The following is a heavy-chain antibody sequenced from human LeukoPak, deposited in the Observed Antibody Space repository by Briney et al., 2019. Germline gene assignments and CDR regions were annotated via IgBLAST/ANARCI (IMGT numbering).Heavy chain of an antibody. CDR2: TNPDSGGT. CDR1: GYTFTDYY. CDR3: ARGIGPRSAFDY. J-gene: IGHJ4*02. D-gene: IGHD3-16*02. V-gene: IGHV1-2*02. Sequence: GASVKVSCKTSGYTFTDYYLHWVRQAPGQGLEWVGWTNPDSGGTNDAQMFQGRVTMTRDTSINTAYMELNNLRSDDTAFYYCARGIGPRSAFDYWGQGTLVTVSS.